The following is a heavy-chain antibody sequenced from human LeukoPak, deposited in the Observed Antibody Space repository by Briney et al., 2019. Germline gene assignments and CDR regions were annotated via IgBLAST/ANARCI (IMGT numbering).Heavy chain of an antibody. V-gene: IGHV5-51*01. D-gene: IGHD5-18*01. CDR2: IYPGDSDT. CDR3: ARDDRGYSYGSDAFDI. J-gene: IGHJ3*02. Sequence: GEALKISFKGSGCGFTSYWIGWGRPMPGKGLEWMGIIYPGDSDTRYSPSFQGQLTISPDKSISTAYLQWSSLKASDTAMYYCARDDRGYSYGSDAFDIWGQGTMVTVSS. CDR1: GCGFTSYW.